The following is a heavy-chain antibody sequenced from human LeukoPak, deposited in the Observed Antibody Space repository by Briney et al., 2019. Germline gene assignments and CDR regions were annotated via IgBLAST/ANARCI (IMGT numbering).Heavy chain of an antibody. D-gene: IGHD4-17*01. CDR3: ASNDYRDEGIDS. CDR2: ISYSGPHM. V-gene: IGHV3-21*01. Sequence: GGSLRLSCTASGFAFSRYSMNWVRQAPGKGLEWVSSISYSGPHMFYADSVRGRFTISRDNAENSLFLQMNSLRAEDTAVYFCASNDYRDEGIDSWGQGTLVTVSS. J-gene: IGHJ4*02. CDR1: GFAFSRYS.